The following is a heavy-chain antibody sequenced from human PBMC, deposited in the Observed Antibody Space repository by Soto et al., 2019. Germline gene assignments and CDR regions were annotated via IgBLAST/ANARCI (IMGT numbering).Heavy chain of an antibody. CDR2: INTNTGNP. V-gene: IGHV7-4-1*01. CDR3: AREIVDSSSWYFYYCYGMDV. J-gene: IGHJ6*02. Sequence: ASVKVSCKASGYTFTSYAMNWVRQAPGQGGEWMGWINTNTGNPTYAQGFTGRFVFSLDTSVSTAYLQICSLKAEDTAVYYCAREIVDSSSWYFYYCYGMDVWGQGTTVTVSS. CDR1: GYTFTSYA. D-gene: IGHD6-13*01.